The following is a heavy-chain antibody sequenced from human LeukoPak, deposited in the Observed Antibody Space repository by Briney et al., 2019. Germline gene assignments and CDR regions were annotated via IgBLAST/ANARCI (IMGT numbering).Heavy chain of an antibody. CDR1: GFTFSTYA. J-gene: IGHJ4*02. CDR3: AKDSTDNGSGILDY. Sequence: PGGSLRLSCAASGFTFSTYAMSWVRQAPGKGLEWVSAISGRDDSTYYADSVKGRFTISRDNSKNTLYLQMISLGDEDTAVYHCAKDSTDNGSGILDYWGQGTLVTVSS. CDR2: ISGRDDST. D-gene: IGHD3-10*01. V-gene: IGHV3-23*01.